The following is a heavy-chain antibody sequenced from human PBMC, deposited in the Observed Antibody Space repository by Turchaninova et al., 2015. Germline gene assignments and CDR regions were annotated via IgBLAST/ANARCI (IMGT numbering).Heavy chain of an antibody. CDR2: NHPNSGDK. Sequence: QVQLVQSGAEVKKPGASVKVSCKASEYTFTGYYLHWVRQAPGQGLERMGWNHPNSGDKRYAQQLQGRVTRTTDTSISTAYMELGRLRSDDTALYFCARDGPGSDIPEDFWGQGTLVTVST. CDR1: EYTFTGYY. J-gene: IGHJ4*02. CDR3: ARDGPGSDIPEDF. D-gene: IGHD2-2*02. V-gene: IGHV1-2*02.